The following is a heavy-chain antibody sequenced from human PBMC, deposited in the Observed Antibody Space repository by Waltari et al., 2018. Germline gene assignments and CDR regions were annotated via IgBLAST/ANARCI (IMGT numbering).Heavy chain of an antibody. J-gene: IGHJ4*02. V-gene: IGHV3-7*04. CDR1: GLTFSSQW. D-gene: IGHD6-13*01. CDR2: IKRDGREK. CDR3: ARGGYDSSWYWRD. Sequence: EVQLVESGGGLVQPGGSLRLSCAASGLTFSSQWRTWVGQAQGKGLEWVANIKRDGREKYHVDSVKGRFTISRDNAKNSLYLQMESLRGEDTAVYYCARGGYDSSWYWRDWGQGTLVTVSS.